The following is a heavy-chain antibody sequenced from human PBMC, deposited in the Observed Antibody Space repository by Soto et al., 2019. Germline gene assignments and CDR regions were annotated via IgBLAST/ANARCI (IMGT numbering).Heavy chain of an antibody. CDR3: ARGLTMGQLPSHFDH. CDR1: GGSISSYY. D-gene: IGHD3-16*01. J-gene: IGHJ5*02. V-gene: IGHV4-59*01. Sequence: PSETLPLTCTVSGGSISSYYWSWIRQPPGKGLEWIGYIYYSGSTNYNPSLKSRVTISVDTSRNQFSLRLSSVTAADTAVYYCARGLTMGQLPSHFDHWGQGTLVTVSS. CDR2: IYYSGST.